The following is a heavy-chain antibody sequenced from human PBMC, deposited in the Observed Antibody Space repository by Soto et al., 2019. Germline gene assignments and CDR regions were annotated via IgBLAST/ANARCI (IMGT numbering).Heavy chain of an antibody. D-gene: IGHD5-12*01. CDR3: AKDLVATMLTPSFIYYYYGMDV. Sequence: GGSLRLSCAASGFTFSSYGMHWFRQAPGKGLEWVAVISYDGSNKYYADSVKGRFTISRDNSKNTLYLQMNSLRAEDTAVYYCAKDLVATMLTPSFIYYYYGMDVWGQGTTVTVSS. V-gene: IGHV3-30*18. CDR1: GFTFSSYG. CDR2: ISYDGSNK. J-gene: IGHJ6*02.